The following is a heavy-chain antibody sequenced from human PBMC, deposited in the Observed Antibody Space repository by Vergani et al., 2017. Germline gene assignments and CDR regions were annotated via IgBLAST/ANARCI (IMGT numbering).Heavy chain of an antibody. J-gene: IGHJ4*02. CDR1: GFTFSDYY. CDR2: ISDSGDIV. Sequence: QVQLVESGGGLVKPGGSLRLSCAASGFTFSDYYMGWIRQAPGKGLEWVSYISDSGDIVYYADSVRGRFTISRDNAKNSLFLQMKSLRDEDAAIYYCARATAVVRGGIDYWGQGTLFTVSS. V-gene: IGHV3-11*01. D-gene: IGHD4-23*01. CDR3: ARATAVVRGGIDY.